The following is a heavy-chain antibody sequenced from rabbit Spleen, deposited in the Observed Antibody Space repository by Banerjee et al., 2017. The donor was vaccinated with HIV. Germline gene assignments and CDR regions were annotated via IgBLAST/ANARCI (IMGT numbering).Heavy chain of an antibody. J-gene: IGHJ4*01. Sequence: QSLEESGGGLVKPGASLTLTCKASGFSFNSGYDMCWVRQAPGKGLEWIECIYAGSSGSTYSATWAKGRFTFSKTSLTTVTLQMTSLTAADTATYFCARDLAGVIGWNFGWWGPGTLVTVS. CDR3: ARDLAGVIGWNFGW. V-gene: IGHV1S40*01. CDR1: GFSFNSGYD. CDR2: IYAGSSGST. D-gene: IGHD4-1*01.